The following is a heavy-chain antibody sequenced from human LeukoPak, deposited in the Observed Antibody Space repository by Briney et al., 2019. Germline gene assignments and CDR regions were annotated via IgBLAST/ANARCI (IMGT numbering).Heavy chain of an antibody. V-gene: IGHV4-4*02. Sequence: PSGTLSLTCAVSGASISSSKWWSWVRQPPGKRLEWIGEIYHTGSTNCNPSLKSRVTMSVDKSNNQFSLKLSSVTAADTAVYYCATYVRSFDYWGQGALVTVSS. J-gene: IGHJ4*02. D-gene: IGHD3-16*01. CDR2: IYHTGST. CDR1: GASISSSKW. CDR3: ATYVRSFDY.